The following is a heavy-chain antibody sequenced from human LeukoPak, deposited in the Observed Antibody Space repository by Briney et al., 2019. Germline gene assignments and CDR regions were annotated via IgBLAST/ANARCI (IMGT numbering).Heavy chain of an antibody. CDR1: GFIFSNYG. Sequence: GGSLRLSCAASGFIFSNYGMNWVRQAPGKGLEWVSGITSGGLTFYASSVKGRFTISRDNSKNTLYVQMNSLRADDTAVYYCAKDSSDYYFDYWGQGTLVTVSS. CDR2: ITSGGLT. J-gene: IGHJ4*02. D-gene: IGHD3-22*01. CDR3: AKDSSDYYFDY. V-gene: IGHV3-23*01.